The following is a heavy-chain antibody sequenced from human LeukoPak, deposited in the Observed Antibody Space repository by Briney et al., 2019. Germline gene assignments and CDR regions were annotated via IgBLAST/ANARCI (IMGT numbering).Heavy chain of an antibody. CDR2: ISGSGGST. V-gene: IGHV3-23*01. CDR1: GFTFSSYA. CDR3: ATYYYDSSGYYEYYFDY. Sequence: GGSLRLSCAASGFTFSSYAMSWVRQAPGKGLEWVSAISGSGGSTYYADSVKGRFTISRDNSKNTLYPQMNSLRAEDTAVYYCATYYYDSSGYYEYYFDYWGQGTLVTVSS. D-gene: IGHD3-22*01. J-gene: IGHJ4*02.